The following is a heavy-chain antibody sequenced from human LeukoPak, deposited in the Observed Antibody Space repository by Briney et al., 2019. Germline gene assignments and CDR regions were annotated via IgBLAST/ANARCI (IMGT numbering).Heavy chain of an antibody. D-gene: IGHD4-17*01. CDR3: ARFLGRTVTGSYFQH. CDR2: IYPGDSDT. V-gene: IGHV5-51*01. J-gene: IGHJ1*01. Sequence: GESLKISCKGSGYIFTNYWIAWVRQMPGKGLEWMGIIYPGDSDTRYSPSFQGQVTISADKSISTAYPQWSSLKASDTAMYYCARFLGRTVTGSYFQHWGQGTLVTVSS. CDR1: GYIFTNYW.